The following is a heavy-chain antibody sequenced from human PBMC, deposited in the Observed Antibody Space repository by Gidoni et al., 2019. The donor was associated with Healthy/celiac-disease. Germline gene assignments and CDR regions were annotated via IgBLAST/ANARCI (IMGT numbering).Heavy chain of an antibody. CDR2: ISSSSSYI. V-gene: IGHV3-21*01. D-gene: IGHD6-13*01. CDR1: GFPFSSYS. CDR3: ARVVGPNSSSWFDY. Sequence: EVQLVESGGGLVKPGGSLRLSCAAAGFPFSSYSMNWVRQAPGKGLEWVSSISSSSSYIYYADSVKGRFTISRDNAKNSLYLQMNSLRAEDTAVYYCARVVGPNSSSWFDYWGQGTLVTVSS. J-gene: IGHJ4*02.